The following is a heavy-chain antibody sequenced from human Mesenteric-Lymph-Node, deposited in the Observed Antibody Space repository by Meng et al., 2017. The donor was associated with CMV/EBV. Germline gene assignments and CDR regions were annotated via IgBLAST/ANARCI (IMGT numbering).Heavy chain of an antibody. J-gene: IGHJ6*02. Sequence: SETLSLTCTVSGGSINSYYWSWIRQSPGKGLEWIGYIFYNGVPNYNPSLKSRVTISVDSSKNQFSLKLSSVTAADAAVYYCARDRGKYQIQNYYHYGMDVWGQGTTVTVSS. CDR2: IFYNGVP. CDR3: ARDRGKYQIQNYYHYGMDV. V-gene: IGHV4-59*01. D-gene: IGHD2-2*01. CDR1: GGSINSYY.